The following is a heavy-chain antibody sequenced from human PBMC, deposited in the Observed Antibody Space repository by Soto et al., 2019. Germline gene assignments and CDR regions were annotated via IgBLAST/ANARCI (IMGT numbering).Heavy chain of an antibody. CDR2: IIPIFGSA. D-gene: IGHD3-16*01. CDR1: GGSFSSYI. V-gene: IGHV1-69*01. CDR3: ARAFDRNKYWFDP. Sequence: QVQLVQSGAEVKKPGSSVKVSCKASGGSFSSYIISWVRQAPGQGLEWMGEIIPIFGSATYAQRFQGRVTITADESTSTAYMDLSSMRYEDTAVYYCARAFDRNKYWFDPWGQGTLVTVSS. J-gene: IGHJ5*02.